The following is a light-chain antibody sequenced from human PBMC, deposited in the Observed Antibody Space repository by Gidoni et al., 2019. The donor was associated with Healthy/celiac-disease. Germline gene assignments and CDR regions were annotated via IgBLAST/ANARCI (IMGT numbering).Light chain of an antibody. Sequence: DLQMNQSPSTLSASVGDRVTITCRASQSISSWLAWYQQKPGKAPKLLIYDASSLESGVPSRFSGSGSGTEFTLTISSLQPDDVATYYCQQYNSYSYIFGQXTKLEIK. CDR3: QQYNSYSYI. V-gene: IGKV1-5*01. CDR1: QSISSW. CDR2: DAS. J-gene: IGKJ2*01.